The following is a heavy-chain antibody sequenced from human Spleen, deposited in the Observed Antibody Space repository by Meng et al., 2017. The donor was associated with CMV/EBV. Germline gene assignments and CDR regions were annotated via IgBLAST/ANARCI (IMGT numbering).Heavy chain of an antibody. V-gene: IGHV3-23*01. Sequence: GESLKISCAASGFTFGSYAMSWIRQAPGKGLEWVSSFSASGDTTYYTDSVKGRFTISRDNSRNTLYLQMNSLRAEDTAVYYCARGATMLWFGEFPDAFDIWGQGTMVTVSS. D-gene: IGHD3-10*01. CDR3: ARGATMLWFGEFPDAFDI. CDR2: FSASGDTT. CDR1: GFTFGSYA. J-gene: IGHJ3*02.